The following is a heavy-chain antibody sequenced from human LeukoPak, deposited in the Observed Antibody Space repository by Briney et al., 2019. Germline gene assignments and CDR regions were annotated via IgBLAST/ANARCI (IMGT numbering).Heavy chain of an antibody. CDR1: GFTFSNAW. V-gene: IGHV3-15*01. J-gene: IGHJ3*02. Sequence: GGSLRLSCAASGFTFSNAWMSWVRQAPGKGLEWVGRIKSKTDGGTTDYAAPVKGRFTISRDDSKNTLYLQMNSLKTEDTAVYCCTTEEYYYDSSGYLDAFDIWGQGTMVTVSS. CDR3: TTEEYYYDSSGYLDAFDI. D-gene: IGHD3-22*01. CDR2: IKSKTDGGTT.